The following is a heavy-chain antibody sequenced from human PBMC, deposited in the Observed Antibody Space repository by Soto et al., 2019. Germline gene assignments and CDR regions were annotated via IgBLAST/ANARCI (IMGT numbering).Heavy chain of an antibody. Sequence: ASVKVSCKASGYTFTGYYMHWVRQAPGQGLEWMGWINPNSGGTNYAQKFQGWVTMTRDTSISTAYMELSRLRSDDTAVYYCAREYAGSSGWYYFDYWGQGTLVTVSS. CDR1: GYTFTGYY. CDR2: INPNSGGT. D-gene: IGHD6-19*01. J-gene: IGHJ4*02. V-gene: IGHV1-2*04. CDR3: AREYAGSSGWYYFDY.